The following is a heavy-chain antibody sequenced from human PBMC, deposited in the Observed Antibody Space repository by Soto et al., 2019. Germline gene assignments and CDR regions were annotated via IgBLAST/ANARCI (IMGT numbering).Heavy chain of an antibody. CDR2: IYHSGST. V-gene: IGHV4-30-2*01. J-gene: IGHJ5*02. CDR3: ARVPDR. CDR1: GGSISSGGYS. D-gene: IGHD2-2*01. Sequence: PSETLSLTCAVSGGSISSGGYSWSWIRQPPGKGLKWIGYIYHSGSTYYNPSLKSRVTISVDRSKNQFSLKLSSVTAADTAVYYCARVPDRWGQGTLVTVSS.